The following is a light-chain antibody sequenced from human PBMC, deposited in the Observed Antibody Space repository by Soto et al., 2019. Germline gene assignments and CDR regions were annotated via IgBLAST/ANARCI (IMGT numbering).Light chain of an antibody. CDR3: SAYTSTSTVI. CDR2: GVN. V-gene: IGLV2-14*01. Sequence: QSALTQPASVSGSLGQSITISCTGSSSDVGAYNYVSWYQQHPGKAPKLIIYGVNNRPSGVSNRFSGSKSGNTAFLTISGLQAEDEADYYCSAYTSTSTVIFGGGTKLTVL. J-gene: IGLJ2*01. CDR1: SSDVGAYNY.